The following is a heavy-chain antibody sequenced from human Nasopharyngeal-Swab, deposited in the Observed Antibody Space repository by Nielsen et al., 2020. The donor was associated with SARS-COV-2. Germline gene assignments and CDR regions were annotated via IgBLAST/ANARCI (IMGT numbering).Heavy chain of an antibody. CDR1: GFTFSSYA. CDR2: IYYSGST. Sequence: ESLKISCAASGFTFSSYAMSWIRQPPGKGLEWIGYIYYSGSTNYNPSLKSRVTISVDTSKNQFSLKLSSVTAADTAVYYCARYSVYYDSSGYPTDAFDIWGQGTMVTVSS. V-gene: IGHV4-59*01. J-gene: IGHJ3*02. CDR3: ARYSVYYDSSGYPTDAFDI. D-gene: IGHD3-22*01.